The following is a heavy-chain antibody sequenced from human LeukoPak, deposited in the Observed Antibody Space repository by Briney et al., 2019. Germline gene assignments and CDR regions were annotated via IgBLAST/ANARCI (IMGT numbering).Heavy chain of an antibody. CDR2: ISSSSSYI. CDR1: GFTFSSYS. J-gene: IGHJ3*02. Sequence: PGGSLRLSCAASGFTFSSYSMNWVRQAPGKGLEWVSSISSSSSYIYYADSVKGRFTISRDNAKNSVYLQMNSLRAEDTAVYYCARAPSAEDTFDIWGQGTMVTVSS. V-gene: IGHV3-21*01. D-gene: IGHD1-26*01. CDR3: ARAPSAEDTFDI.